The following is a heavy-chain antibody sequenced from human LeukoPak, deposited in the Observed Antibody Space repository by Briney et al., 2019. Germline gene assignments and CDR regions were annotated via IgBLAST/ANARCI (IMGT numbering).Heavy chain of an antibody. CDR1: GFTFSSYG. D-gene: IGHD1-26*01. J-gene: IGHJ4*02. Sequence: GGSLRLSCAASGFTFSSYGMHWVRQAPGKGLEWVAVISYDGSNKYYADSVKGRFTISRDNSKNTLYLQMNSLRAEDTAVYYCARRSGSYLIDYWGQGTLVTVSS. V-gene: IGHV3-30*19. CDR2: ISYDGSNK. CDR3: ARRSGSYLIDY.